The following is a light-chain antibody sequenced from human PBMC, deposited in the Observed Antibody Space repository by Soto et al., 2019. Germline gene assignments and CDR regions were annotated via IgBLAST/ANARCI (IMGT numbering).Light chain of an antibody. V-gene: IGKV3-20*01. Sequence: IVXTQSPGTLSLSPVERATLSCRASQSVNSDFLAWYQQKPGKAPRLLVHAESSRATGIPDRLSGSGSGTDFTLTLNRLEPEDFAVYYCQHFGDSHPVFTFGPGTKVDIK. CDR1: QSVNSDF. CDR2: AES. CDR3: QHFGDSHPVFT. J-gene: IGKJ3*01.